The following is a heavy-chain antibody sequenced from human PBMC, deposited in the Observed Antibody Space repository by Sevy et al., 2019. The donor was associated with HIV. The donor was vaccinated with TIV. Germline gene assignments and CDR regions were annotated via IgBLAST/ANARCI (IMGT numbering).Heavy chain of an antibody. D-gene: IGHD1-26*01. CDR2: ISGSGGST. Sequence: GGSLRLSCAASGFIFRGYAMSWVRQAPGKELEWVSGISGSGGSTYYADSVKGRFTISRDNFMNMLYLQMNSLRAEDTAGYFCAKQPGRHGYFDHWGQGNLVTVSS. CDR3: AKQPGRHGYFDH. CDR1: GFIFRGYA. J-gene: IGHJ4*02. V-gene: IGHV3-23*01.